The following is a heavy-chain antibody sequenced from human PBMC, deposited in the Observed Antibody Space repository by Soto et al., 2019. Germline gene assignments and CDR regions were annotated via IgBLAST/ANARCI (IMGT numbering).Heavy chain of an antibody. Sequence: QVQLVQSGAEVKKPGASVKVSCKASGYTFTSYGISWVRQAPGQGLEWMGWISAYNGNTNYAQKLQGRVTMTTDTSTSTAYMELRSPGSDDPAVYFCARTGTTYSRGPRPLFDYRGQGTLGPGSP. CDR1: GYTFTSYG. D-gene: IGHD6-19*01. J-gene: IGHJ4*02. V-gene: IGHV1-18*01. CDR3: ARTGTTYSRGPRPLFDY. CDR2: ISAYNGNT.